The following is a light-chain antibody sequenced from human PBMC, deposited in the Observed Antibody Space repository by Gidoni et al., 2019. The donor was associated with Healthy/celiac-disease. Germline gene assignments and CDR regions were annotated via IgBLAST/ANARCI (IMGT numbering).Light chain of an antibody. Sequence: DIQLTQSPSFLSASVGDRVTITCRASQGISSYLAWYQQKPGKAPKLLIYAASTLQSGVPSRFSGSGSGTEFTLTISSLQPEDFATYYCQQPPLTFXGXTKVEIK. CDR1: QGISSY. CDR3: QQPPLT. CDR2: AAS. V-gene: IGKV1-9*01. J-gene: IGKJ4*01.